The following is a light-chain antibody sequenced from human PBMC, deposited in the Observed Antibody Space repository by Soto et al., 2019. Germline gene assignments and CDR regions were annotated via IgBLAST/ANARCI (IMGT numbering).Light chain of an antibody. J-gene: IGKJ5*01. CDR1: QSVNSR. Sequence: EIVLTQSPGTLSLSPGERATLSCRASQSVNSRLAWYQHKPGQAPRLLISGASSRATGIPDRFSGSGSATDFTLTISRLEPEDFAVYYCQQYGSSLKTFGQGTRLEIK. CDR3: QQYGSSLKT. V-gene: IGKV3-20*01. CDR2: GAS.